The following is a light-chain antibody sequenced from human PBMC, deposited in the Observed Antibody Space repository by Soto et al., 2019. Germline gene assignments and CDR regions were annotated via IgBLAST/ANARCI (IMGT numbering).Light chain of an antibody. CDR1: QNINAY. CDR3: QQSYIIPRT. Sequence: DIQMTQSPSSLSASVGDRVTITCRSSQNINAYLNWYQQKAGKAPELLIYAASNLQRGVPPRFSGSGSGTEFALIISSLQPEDSATYFCQQSYIIPRTFGQGTKVDIK. CDR2: AAS. J-gene: IGKJ1*01. V-gene: IGKV1-39*01.